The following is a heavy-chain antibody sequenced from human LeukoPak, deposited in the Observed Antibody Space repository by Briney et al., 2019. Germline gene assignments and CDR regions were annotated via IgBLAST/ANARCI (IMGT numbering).Heavy chain of an antibody. CDR3: ARAYYGLGSYLYFDY. Sequence: PGGSLRLSCAASGFTFSSYGMHWVRQAPGKGLEWVAVIWYDGSNKYYADSVKGRFTISRDNSKNTLYLQMNSLRAEDTAVYYCARAYYGLGSYLYFDYWGQGTLVTVSS. CDR1: GFTFSSYG. J-gene: IGHJ4*02. CDR2: IWYDGSNK. V-gene: IGHV3-33*01. D-gene: IGHD3-10*01.